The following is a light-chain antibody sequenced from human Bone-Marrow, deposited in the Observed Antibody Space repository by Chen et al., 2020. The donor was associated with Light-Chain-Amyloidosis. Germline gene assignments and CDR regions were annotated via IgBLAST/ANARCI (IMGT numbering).Light chain of an antibody. CDR1: DLPTKY. V-gene: IGLV3-25*03. J-gene: IGLJ2*01. Sequence: YELTQSPSVSVSPGQTARITCSGDDLPTKYAYWYQQKPGQAPVLVIHRDTERPSGISERFSGSSSGTTASLTISGVQAEDEADYHCQSADSSGTYEVIFGGGTKLTVL. CDR3: QSADSSGTYEVI. CDR2: RDT.